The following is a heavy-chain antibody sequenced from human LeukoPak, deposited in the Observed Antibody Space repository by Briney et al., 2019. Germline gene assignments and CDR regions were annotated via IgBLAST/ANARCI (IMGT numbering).Heavy chain of an antibody. D-gene: IGHD1-26*01. Sequence: PSQTLSLTCTVSGGSISSGDYYWRWIRQPPGKGLERIGYIYYSGSTYYNPSLKSRVTISVDTSKNQFSLKLSSVTAADTAVYYCARDSPYSGSYYFDYWGQGTLVTVSS. J-gene: IGHJ4*02. CDR2: IYYSGST. V-gene: IGHV4-30-4*08. CDR3: ARDSPYSGSYYFDY. CDR1: GGSISSGDYY.